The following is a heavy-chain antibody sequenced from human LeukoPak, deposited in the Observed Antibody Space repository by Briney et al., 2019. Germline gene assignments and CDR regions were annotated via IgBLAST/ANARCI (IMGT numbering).Heavy chain of an antibody. D-gene: IGHD5-12*01. V-gene: IGHV4-30-2*01. CDR1: GGSISSGGYY. Sequence: SETLSLTCTVSGGSISSGGYYWSWIRQPPGKGLEWIGYIYHSGSTYYNPSLKSRVTISVDRSKNQFSLKLSSVTAADTAVYYCARDGPRGSGDYWGQGTLVTVSS. CDR3: ARDGPRGSGDY. CDR2: IYHSGST. J-gene: IGHJ4*02.